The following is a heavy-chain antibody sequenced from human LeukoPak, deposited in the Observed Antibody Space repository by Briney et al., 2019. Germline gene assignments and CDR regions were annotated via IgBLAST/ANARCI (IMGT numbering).Heavy chain of an antibody. CDR1: GGSISSYY. CDR2: IYYSGST. D-gene: IGHD3-9*01. V-gene: IGHV4-59*08. Sequence: SETLSLTCTVSGGSISSYYWSWIRQPPGKGLEWIGYIYYSGSTNYNPSLKSRVTISVDTSKDQFSLKLSSVTAADTAVYYCARHGLRYFDWLLRRSEDYGMDVWGQGTTVTVSS. J-gene: IGHJ6*02. CDR3: ARHGLRYFDWLLRRSEDYGMDV.